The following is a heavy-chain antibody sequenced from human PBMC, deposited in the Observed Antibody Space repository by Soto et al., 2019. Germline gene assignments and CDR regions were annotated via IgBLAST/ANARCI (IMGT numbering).Heavy chain of an antibody. V-gene: IGHV3-49*05. CDR1: GFTFGDHD. J-gene: IGHJ4*02. CDR2: IRGKAYGGTT. CDR3: ARVGCTSTSCYYLFDF. Sequence: EVQLVESGGGLVKPGRSLRLSCTTSGFTFGDHDMSWLRQAPGKGLEWLGFIRGKAYGGTTEYAASVKGRFAMSREDSQGIAYLQMNSLKTEDTAVYYCARVGCTSTSCYYLFDFWGQGSLVTVSS. D-gene: IGHD2-2*01.